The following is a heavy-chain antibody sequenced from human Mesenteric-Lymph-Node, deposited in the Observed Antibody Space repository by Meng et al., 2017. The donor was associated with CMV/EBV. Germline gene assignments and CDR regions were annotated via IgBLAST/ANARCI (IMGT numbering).Heavy chain of an antibody. V-gene: IGHV3-74*01. Sequence: GESLKISCAASGFTVSSNYMSWVRQAPGKGLVWVSRINSDGSSTSYADSVKGRFTISRDNAKNTLYLQMNSLRAEDTAVYYCARLADRGYSYATWIDYWGQGTLVTVSS. CDR1: GFTVSSNY. J-gene: IGHJ4*02. D-gene: IGHD5-18*01. CDR3: ARLADRGYSYATWIDY. CDR2: INSDGSST.